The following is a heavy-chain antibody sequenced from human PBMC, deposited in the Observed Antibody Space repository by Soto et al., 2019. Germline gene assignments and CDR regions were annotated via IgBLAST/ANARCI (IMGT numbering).Heavy chain of an antibody. CDR3: ARGSGPNDAFDI. CDR2: IYYRGST. CDR1: GGSVSSGSYY. V-gene: IGHV4-61*01. J-gene: IGHJ3*02. D-gene: IGHD2-15*01. Sequence: QVQLQESGPGLVKPSETLSLTCTVSGGSVSSGSYYWSWIRQPPGKGLEWIGYIYYRGSTNYNPYLKSRVTISVDTSKNQFSLKLSSVTAADTAVYYCARGSGPNDAFDIWGQGTMVTVSS.